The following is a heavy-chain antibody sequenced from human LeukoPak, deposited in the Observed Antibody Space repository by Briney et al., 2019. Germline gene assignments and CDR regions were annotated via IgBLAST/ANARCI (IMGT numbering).Heavy chain of an antibody. V-gene: IGHV3-30*18. Sequence: GGSLRLSCRVSGFTFTHYWMHWVRQAPGKGLEWVAVISYDGSNKYYADSVKGRFTISRDNSKNTLYLQMNSLRAEDTAVYYCAKDQGRYSGYEDYWGQGTLVTVSS. D-gene: IGHD5-12*01. J-gene: IGHJ4*02. CDR2: ISYDGSNK. CDR1: GFTFTHYW. CDR3: AKDQGRYSGYEDY.